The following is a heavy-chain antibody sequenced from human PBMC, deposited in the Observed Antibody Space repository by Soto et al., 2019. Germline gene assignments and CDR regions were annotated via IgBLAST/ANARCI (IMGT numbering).Heavy chain of an antibody. V-gene: IGHV3-23*01. D-gene: IGHD6-19*01. CDR3: AKKMTTVAGTTKTFDY. CDR2: ISGSGATT. CDR1: GFTFSDYV. J-gene: IGHJ4*02. Sequence: GGSLRLSCAASGFTFSDYVVSWVRQAPGRGLEWVSAISGSGATTSYADSVKGRFTISRDNSKNTLFLQMNSLRAEETALYYCAKKMTTVAGTTKTFDYWGQGTLVTVSS.